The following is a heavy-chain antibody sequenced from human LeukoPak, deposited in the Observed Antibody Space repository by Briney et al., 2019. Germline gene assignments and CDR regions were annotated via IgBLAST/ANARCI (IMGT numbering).Heavy chain of an antibody. CDR2: ISWNGGSI. Sequence: GGSLGLSCAASGFTFDDYAMHWVRQAPGKGLEWVSRISWNGGSIGYADSVKGRFTISRDNAKNSLYLQMNSLRAEDTAMYYCVKDLLKFGYYGMDVWGQGTTVTVSS. V-gene: IGHV3-9*01. J-gene: IGHJ6*02. CDR1: GFTFDDYA. CDR3: VKDLLKFGYYGMDV. D-gene: IGHD3-16*01.